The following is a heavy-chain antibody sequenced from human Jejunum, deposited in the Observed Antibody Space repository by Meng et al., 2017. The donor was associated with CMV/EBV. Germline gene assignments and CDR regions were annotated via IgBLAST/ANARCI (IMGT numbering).Heavy chain of an antibody. CDR1: GFTFSKYS. V-gene: IGHV3-21*02. J-gene: IGHJ5*02. D-gene: IGHD1-26*01. Sequence: EVQMVESGGXLVKPGGSLRLSCAGSGFTFSKYSMNWVRQAPGKGLEWVSSITSSSSYIYYADSVKGRFTISRDNAKNLVYLEMNSPRVEDTAIYYCSRDNSGVSWEQGTLGTVSS. CDR3: SRDNSGVS. CDR2: ITSSSSYI.